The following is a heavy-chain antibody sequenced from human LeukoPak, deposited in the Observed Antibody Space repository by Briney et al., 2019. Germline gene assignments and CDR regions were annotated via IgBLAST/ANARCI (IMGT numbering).Heavy chain of an antibody. D-gene: IGHD1-14*01. V-gene: IGHV4-34*01. CDR3: ARQNNTARYFDL. J-gene: IGHJ2*01. CDR2: INHSGSS. CDR1: VRSFSGYY. Sequence: PSETLSLTCAVYVRSFSGYYWSWIRQPPGKGLEWIGEINHSGSSNYNPSLKSRVTISVDTSKNQFSLKLSSMTAADTAVYYCARQNNTARYFDLWSRGTLVTVSS.